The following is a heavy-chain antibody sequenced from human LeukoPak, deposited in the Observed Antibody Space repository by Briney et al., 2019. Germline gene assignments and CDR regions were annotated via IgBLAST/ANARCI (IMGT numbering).Heavy chain of an antibody. D-gene: IGHD3-16*01. CDR3: TRGSSISAQGDT. J-gene: IGHJ4*02. CDR2: ISAFNYII. CDR1: GYTFTSYG. Sequence: ASVKVSCKASGYTFTSYGISWWRQAPGQGLEWVGWISAFNYIIEYAQKFQGRVTMTQDTATSTAYMELRSLTSDDTAVFYCTRGSSISAQGDTWGQGTLVSVSS. V-gene: IGHV1-18*01.